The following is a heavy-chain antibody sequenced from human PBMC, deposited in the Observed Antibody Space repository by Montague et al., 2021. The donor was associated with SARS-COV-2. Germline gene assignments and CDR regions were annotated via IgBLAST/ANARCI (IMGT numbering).Heavy chain of an antibody. CDR3: ARGDGHSADYYYYGMDV. CDR1: DGSISNYY. D-gene: IGHD2-21*01. CDR2: IYYSGST. J-gene: IGHJ6*02. Sequence: SETLSLTCTVSDGSISNYYWRWIRQPPGKGLEWIGDIYYSGSTNYNPSLKSRVTISVDTSKNQFSLKLSSVTAADTAVYHCARGDGHSADYYYYGMDVWGQGTMVTVSS. V-gene: IGHV4-59*01.